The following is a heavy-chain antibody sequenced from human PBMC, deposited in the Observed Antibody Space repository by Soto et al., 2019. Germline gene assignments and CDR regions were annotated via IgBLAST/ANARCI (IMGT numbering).Heavy chain of an antibody. J-gene: IGHJ4*02. CDR3: AKRSGFDSGLFDY. V-gene: IGHV3-23*01. CDR1: GLTFTKYA. Sequence: EVQLLESGGGLVQPGGSLRLSCEVSGLTFTKYAMSWVRQAPGKGLEWVSAISGSGSATHYADSVKGRFTISRDNSKNTVSLQMNSLRVEDTAIYFCAKRSGFDSGLFDYWGQGTLVTVSS. CDR2: ISGSGSAT. D-gene: IGHD5-12*01.